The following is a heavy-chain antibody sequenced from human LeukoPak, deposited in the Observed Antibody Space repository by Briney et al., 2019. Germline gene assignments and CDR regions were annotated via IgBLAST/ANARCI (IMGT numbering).Heavy chain of an antibody. D-gene: IGHD3-10*01. J-gene: IGHJ5*02. V-gene: IGHV4-61*02. CDR1: GGSISSGSYS. Sequence: SQTLSLTCSVSGGSISSGSYSWNWIRQPAGKGLEWIGRIYSSVSTNSHPSLKSRATMSVDTSKNQFSLKLSSVTAADTAVYYCAREGLNIVRGVIPKEAWGWFDPWGQGTLVTVSS. CDR2: IYSSVST. CDR3: AREGLNIVRGVIPKEAWGWFDP.